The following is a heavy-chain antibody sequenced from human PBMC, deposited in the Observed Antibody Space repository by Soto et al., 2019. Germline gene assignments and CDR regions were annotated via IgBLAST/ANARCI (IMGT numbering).Heavy chain of an antibody. CDR1: GGTFSSYA. CDR3: ARVADPGVDGYNSGIDY. D-gene: IGHD5-12*01. V-gene: IGHV1-69*12. J-gene: IGHJ4*02. CDR2: IIPIFGTA. Sequence: QVQLVQSGAEVKKPGSSVKVSCKASGGTFSSYAISWVRQAPGQGLEWMGGIIPIFGTANYAQKFQGRVTITADESTSTAYMELSSLRSEDTAVYYCARVADPGVDGYNSGIDYWGQGTLVTVSS.